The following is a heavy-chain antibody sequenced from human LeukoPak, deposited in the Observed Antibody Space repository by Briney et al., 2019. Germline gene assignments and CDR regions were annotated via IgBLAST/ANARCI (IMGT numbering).Heavy chain of an antibody. V-gene: IGHV3-30*18. CDR1: GFTFSSYG. Sequence: GGSLRLSCAASGFTFSSYGMHWVRQAPGKGLEWVAVISYDGSNKYYADSVKGRFTISRDNSKNTLYLQMNSLRADDTAVYYCAKDGSTYYDFWSGYPYYYYGMDVWGQGTTVTVSS. J-gene: IGHJ6*02. CDR3: AKDGSTYYDFWSGYPYYYYGMDV. D-gene: IGHD3-3*01. CDR2: ISYDGSNK.